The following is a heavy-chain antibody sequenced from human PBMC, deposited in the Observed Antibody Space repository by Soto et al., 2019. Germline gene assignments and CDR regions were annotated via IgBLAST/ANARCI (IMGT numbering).Heavy chain of an antibody. V-gene: IGHV2-5*01. D-gene: IGHD6-13*01. CDR3: AHTIADQSLRYYFDY. Sequence: SGPALGNPTQSLTLACSFCGFSLSTSEVGVGWIRQPPGKALEWLALIYWNDDKRYSPSLKSRLTITKDTSKNQVVLTMTNMDPVDTATYYCAHTIADQSLRYYFDYWGQGTLVTVSS. CDR2: IYWNDDK. J-gene: IGHJ4*02. CDR1: GFSLSTSEVG.